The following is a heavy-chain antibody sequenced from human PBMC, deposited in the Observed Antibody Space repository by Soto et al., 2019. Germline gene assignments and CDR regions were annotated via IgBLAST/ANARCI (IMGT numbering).Heavy chain of an antibody. CDR3: ASDYGSGVEMDV. CDR2: FKPTCGGST. Sequence: QVQLVQSGAEVKKPGASVKLSCKPSGYTFSGYYVHWVRQAPGQGLEWLGVFKPTCGGSTSYAQRFQGRVTVTGDTSTSTVYMELGSLRFDDTTVFFCASDYGSGVEMDVWGQGTRVTVSS. D-gene: IGHD3-10*01. CDR1: GYTFSGYY. J-gene: IGHJ6*02. V-gene: IGHV1-46*01.